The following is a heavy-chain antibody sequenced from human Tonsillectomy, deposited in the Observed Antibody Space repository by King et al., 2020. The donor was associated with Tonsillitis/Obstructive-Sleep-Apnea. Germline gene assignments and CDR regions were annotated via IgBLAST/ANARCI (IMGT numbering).Heavy chain of an antibody. J-gene: IGHJ4*02. CDR1: GFTVSSNY. D-gene: IGHD3-9*01. Sequence: VQLVESGGGLIQPGGSLRLSCAASGFTVSSNYMSWVRQAPGKGLEWVSVIYSGGSTYYAASVKGRFTISRDNSKNTRNLQMNSLRAEDTAVYYCARVVYDILTGYLYFDYWGQGTLVTVSS. CDR3: ARVVYDILTGYLYFDY. V-gene: IGHV3-53*01. CDR2: IYSGGST.